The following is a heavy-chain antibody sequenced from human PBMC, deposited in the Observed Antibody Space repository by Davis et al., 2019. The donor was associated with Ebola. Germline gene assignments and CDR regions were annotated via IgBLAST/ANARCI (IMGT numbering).Heavy chain of an antibody. CDR1: GFTFSSYS. V-gene: IGHV3-48*01. CDR3: ARDQSGRIAHGGQFNY. CDR2: ISSSSSTI. J-gene: IGHJ4*02. D-gene: IGHD6-13*01. Sequence: GGSLRLSCAASGFTFSSYSMNWVRQAPGKGLEWVSYISSSSSTIYYADSVKGRFTISRDNAKNSLYLQMNSLRAEDTAVYYCARDQSGRIAHGGQFNYWGQGTLVTVSS.